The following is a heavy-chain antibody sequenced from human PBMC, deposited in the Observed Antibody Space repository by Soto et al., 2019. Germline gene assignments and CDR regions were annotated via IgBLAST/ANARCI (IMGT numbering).Heavy chain of an antibody. Sequence: GSLRLSCASSGFTFSSYWVHWVRQAPGKGLVWVSRINSDGSSTSYADSVKGRFTISRDNAKNTLYLQMKSLRAEDTAVYCCARDSSSWEPYYYYGMDVWGQGTTVTVSS. CDR3: ARDSSSWEPYYYYGMDV. V-gene: IGHV3-74*01. CDR2: INSDGSST. CDR1: GFTFSSYW. J-gene: IGHJ6*01. D-gene: IGHD6-13*01.